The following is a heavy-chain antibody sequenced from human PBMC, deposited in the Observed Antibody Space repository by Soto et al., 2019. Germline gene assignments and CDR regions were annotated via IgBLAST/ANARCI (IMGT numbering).Heavy chain of an antibody. V-gene: IGHV3-53*01. CDR2: IYSGGST. CDR1: GFTVSSNY. CDR3: ARGAGWSGSYFDY. J-gene: IGHJ4*02. D-gene: IGHD1-26*01. Sequence: GGSLRLSCAASGFTVSSNYMSWVRQAPGKGLEWVSVIYSGGSTYYADSVKGRFTISRDNSKNTLYLQMNSLRAEDTAVYYCARGAGWSGSYFDYWGQGTLVTVSS.